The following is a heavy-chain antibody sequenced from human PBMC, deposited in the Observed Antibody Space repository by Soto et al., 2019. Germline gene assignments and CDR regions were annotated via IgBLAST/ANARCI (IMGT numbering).Heavy chain of an antibody. J-gene: IGHJ4*02. CDR3: ARGYGTNFDY. CDR1: GGSFSGYY. D-gene: IGHD3-10*01. Sequence: SETLSLTCAVYGGSFSGYYWSWIRQPPGKGLEWIGEINHSGSTNYNPSLKSRVTISVGTSKNQFSLKLSSVTAADTAVYYCARGYGTNFDYWGQGTLVNVSS. V-gene: IGHV4-34*01. CDR2: INHSGST.